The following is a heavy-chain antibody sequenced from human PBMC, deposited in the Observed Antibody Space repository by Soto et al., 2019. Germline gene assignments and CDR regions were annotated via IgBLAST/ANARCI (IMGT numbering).Heavy chain of an antibody. CDR3: TTEVMVRGVKPLYYYYGMDV. CDR2: IRTKANGGTT. D-gene: IGHD3-10*01. Sequence: GGSLRLSCITSGFICGDYPMSWFRQTPGKGLEWVGFIRTKANGGTTDHVAPVKGRFTISRDDSKNTLYLQMNSLKIEDTAVYYCTTEVMVRGVKPLYYYYGMDVWGQGTTVTVSS. V-gene: IGHV3-49*03. J-gene: IGHJ6*02. CDR1: GFICGDYP.